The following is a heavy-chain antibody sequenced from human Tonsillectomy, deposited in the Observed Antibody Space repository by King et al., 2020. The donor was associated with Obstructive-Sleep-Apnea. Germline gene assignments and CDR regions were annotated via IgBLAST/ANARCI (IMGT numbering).Heavy chain of an antibody. CDR2: LYHSGST. CDR3: AREQCGRDCFQSDF. V-gene: IGHV4-38-2*02. CDR1: GSSISSGYY. Sequence: QLQESGPGLVKPSETLSLTCTVSGSSISSGYYWGWIRQPPGKGLEWIGSLYHSGSTDYNPSLKSRVTISVDTSKNQLSLKLTSVTAADTAVYYCAREQCGRDCFQSDFWGQGTLVTVSS. J-gene: IGHJ4*02. D-gene: IGHD2-21*02.